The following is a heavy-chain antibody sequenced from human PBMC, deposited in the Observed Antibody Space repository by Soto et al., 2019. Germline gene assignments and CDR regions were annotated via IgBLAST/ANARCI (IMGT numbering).Heavy chain of an antibody. V-gene: IGHV3-7*01. D-gene: IGHD3-22*01. Sequence: GGSLRLSCAASGFTFSSYWMSWVRQAPGKGLEWVANIKQDGSEKYYVDSVKGRFTISRDNVKNSLYLQMNSLRAEDTAVYYCARGQXWSYYYDSSGRSYGMDVWGQGTTVTVSS. CDR2: IKQDGSEK. CDR3: ARGQXWSYYYDSSGRSYGMDV. J-gene: IGHJ6*02. CDR1: GFTFSSYW.